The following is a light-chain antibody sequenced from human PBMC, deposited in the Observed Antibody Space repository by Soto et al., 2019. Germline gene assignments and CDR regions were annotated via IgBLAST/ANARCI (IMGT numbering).Light chain of an antibody. CDR2: DAS. Sequence: DIQMTQSPSTLSASVGDRVTITCRASQIISSWLAWYQQKPGKAPKLLIYDASSLESGVPSRFSGSGSGTDFTLTISTLQPEDFATYYCQQYYSTPITFGQGTRLEIK. J-gene: IGKJ5*01. CDR1: QIISSW. CDR3: QQYYSTPIT. V-gene: IGKV1-5*01.